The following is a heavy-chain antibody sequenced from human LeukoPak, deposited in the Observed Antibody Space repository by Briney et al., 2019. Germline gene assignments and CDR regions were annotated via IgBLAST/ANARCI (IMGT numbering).Heavy chain of an antibody. V-gene: IGHV3-23*01. CDR2: ISGSGGST. CDR1: GFTFSSYG. D-gene: IGHD2-15*01. J-gene: IGHJ4*02. Sequence: GGTLRLSCAASGFTFSSYGMSWVRQAPGKGLEWVSAISGSGGSTYYADSVKGRFTISRDNSKNTLYLQMTSLRAEDTAVYYCAKEWYVGPSDYWGQGTLVTVSS. CDR3: AKEWYVGPSDY.